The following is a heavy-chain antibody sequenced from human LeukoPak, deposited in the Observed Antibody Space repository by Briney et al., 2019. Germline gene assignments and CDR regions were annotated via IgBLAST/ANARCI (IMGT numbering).Heavy chain of an antibody. CDR2: IKQDGSEK. V-gene: IGHV3-7*01. CDR1: GFSFSNYA. D-gene: IGHD3-22*01. Sequence: GGSLRLSCAASGFSFSNYAMHWVRQAPGKGLEWVANIKQDGSEKSYVESVKGRFTISRDNAKNSLYLQMNNLRAEDTAVYYCALDYDTSGYSHWGQGALVTVSS. CDR3: ALDYDTSGYSH. J-gene: IGHJ4*02.